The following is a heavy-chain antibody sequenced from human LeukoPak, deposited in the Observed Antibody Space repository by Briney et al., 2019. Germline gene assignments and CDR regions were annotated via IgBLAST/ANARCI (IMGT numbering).Heavy chain of an antibody. Sequence: SETLSLTCDVSGFSISSGYYWGWIRQPPGKRLEWIGTIYHSGTTYYNPSLKSRVTISVDTSKNQFSLKLSSVTAADTAVYHCARSLGYSCSGSSCFYMDVWAKGTTVTVSS. J-gene: IGHJ6*03. CDR3: ARSLGYSCSGSSCFYMDV. D-gene: IGHD2-15*01. CDR2: IYHSGTT. CDR1: GFSISSGYY. V-gene: IGHV4-38-2*01.